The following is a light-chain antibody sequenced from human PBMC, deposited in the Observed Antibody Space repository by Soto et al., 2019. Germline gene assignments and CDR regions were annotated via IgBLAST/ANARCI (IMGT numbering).Light chain of an antibody. V-gene: IGKV1-5*03. CDR1: ESISNW. CDR2: KTS. J-gene: IGKJ1*01. CDR3: QQYSTYWS. Sequence: DIQMTQSPSTLSASVGDRVTITCRASESISNWLAWFQQKPGKAPKLLIHKTSTLESGVPSRFSGSGSGTEFTLTISSQQPDDVATYFCQQYSTYWSFGQGTKVEIK.